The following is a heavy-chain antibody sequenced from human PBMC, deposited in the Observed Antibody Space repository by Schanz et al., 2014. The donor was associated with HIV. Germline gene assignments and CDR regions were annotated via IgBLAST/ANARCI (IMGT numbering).Heavy chain of an antibody. D-gene: IGHD5-18*01. Sequence: EVQLVESGGGLVQPGRSLRLSCAASGFIFADYAMHWVRQAPGKGLEWVSTISWNSGSIGYADSVKGRFTISRDNAKNSLYLHINSLRVEDTAVYYCAREGATGYITYWGQGTLVTVSS. CDR1: GFIFADYA. CDR2: ISWNSGSI. V-gene: IGHV3-9*01. J-gene: IGHJ4*02. CDR3: AREGATGYITY.